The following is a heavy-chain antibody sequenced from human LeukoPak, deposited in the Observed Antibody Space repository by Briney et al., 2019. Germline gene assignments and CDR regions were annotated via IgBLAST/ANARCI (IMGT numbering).Heavy chain of an antibody. Sequence: SGTLSLTCAVSGDSMSSGSSWSWVRQPPGKGLEWIGEIYDSGSTDLNPSVKSRVTISLDKSKQKFSLNMNSVTAADTAVYYCARGLPAAGLPFDAWGQGMSVTVSS. V-gene: IGHV4-4*02. CDR3: ARGLPAAGLPFDA. D-gene: IGHD6-13*01. CDR1: GDSMSSGSS. J-gene: IGHJ4*02. CDR2: IYDSGST.